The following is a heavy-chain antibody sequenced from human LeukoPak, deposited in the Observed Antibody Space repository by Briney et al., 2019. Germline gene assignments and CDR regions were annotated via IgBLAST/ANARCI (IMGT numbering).Heavy chain of an antibody. CDR2: IYYSGST. Sequence: PSETLSLTCTVSGGSISSSSYYWGWIRQPPGKGLEWIGSIYYSGSTYYNPSLKSRVTISVDTSKNQFSLKLSSVTAADTAVYYCARWTGTDYFDYWGQGTLVTVSS. CDR3: ARWTGTDYFDY. CDR1: GGSISSSSYY. V-gene: IGHV4-39*07. J-gene: IGHJ4*02. D-gene: IGHD1-1*01.